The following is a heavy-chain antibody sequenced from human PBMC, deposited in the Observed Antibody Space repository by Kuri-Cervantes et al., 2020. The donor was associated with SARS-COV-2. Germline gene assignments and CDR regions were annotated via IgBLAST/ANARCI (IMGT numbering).Heavy chain of an antibody. CDR1: GFTFDDYG. Sequence: GESLKISCAASGFTFDDYGMSWVRQAPGKGLEWVSGINWNGGSTGYADSAKGRFTISRDNAKNSLYLQMNSLRAEDTALYYCARGWRYYDSSGYYYYFDYWGQGTLVTVSS. J-gene: IGHJ4*02. D-gene: IGHD3-22*01. V-gene: IGHV3-20*04. CDR3: ARGWRYYDSSGYYYYFDY. CDR2: INWNGGST.